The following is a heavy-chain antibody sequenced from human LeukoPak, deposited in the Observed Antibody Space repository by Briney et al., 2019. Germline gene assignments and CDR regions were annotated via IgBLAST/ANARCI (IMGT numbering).Heavy chain of an antibody. Sequence: GGTLRLSCPASGFTFSSYTMSWVRQAPGKGLEWVSTISGSGGSTYYADSVKGRFTISRDNSMNTLYLHMDSLRAEDTAVYYCAKYALREIFFGDFWGQGTLVAVSS. CDR2: ISGSGGST. V-gene: IGHV3-23*01. J-gene: IGHJ4*02. CDR3: AKYALREIFFGDF. D-gene: IGHD3-3*01. CDR1: GFTFSSYT.